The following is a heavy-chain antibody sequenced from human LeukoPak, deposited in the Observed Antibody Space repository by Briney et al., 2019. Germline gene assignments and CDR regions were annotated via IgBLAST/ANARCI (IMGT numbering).Heavy chain of an antibody. CDR3: AREEAYYDILTGYYGGYYMDV. CDR2: IYTSGGT. CDR1: GGSISSGSYY. J-gene: IGHJ6*03. Sequence: PSETLSLTCTVSGGSISSGSYYWSWIRQPAGKGLEWIGRIYTSGGTNYNPSLKSRVTISVDTSKNQFSLKLSSVTAADTAVYYCAREEAYYDILTGYYGGYYMDVWGKGTTVTVSS. V-gene: IGHV4-61*02. D-gene: IGHD3-9*01.